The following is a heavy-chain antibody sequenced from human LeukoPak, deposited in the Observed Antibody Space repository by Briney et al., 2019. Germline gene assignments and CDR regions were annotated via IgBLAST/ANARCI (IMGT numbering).Heavy chain of an antibody. J-gene: IGHJ4*02. Sequence: PSGTLSLTCGVSGGSISSTNWWTWVRQPPGEGLEWVGEVHLSVRTNYNPSLESRVTMSVDMSENHISLKLTSVTAADTAVYYCAREGGPYRPLDYSGQGTLVTVSS. V-gene: IGHV4-4*02. CDR2: VHLSVRT. CDR1: GGSISSTNW. CDR3: AREGGPYRPLDY.